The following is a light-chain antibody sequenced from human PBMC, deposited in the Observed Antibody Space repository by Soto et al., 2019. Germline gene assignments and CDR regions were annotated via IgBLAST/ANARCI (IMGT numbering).Light chain of an antibody. Sequence: QSAVAQPAPVSGSPGQSITISCTGTSSDVGGYNFVSWYQQHPGRAPKLLIYEVSRRPSGVSNRFSGSKSGDTASLTISGPQAEDEADYYCYSYRGYYTRVFGTGTKVTVL. J-gene: IGLJ1*01. CDR2: EVS. CDR3: YSYRGYYTRV. V-gene: IGLV2-14*01. CDR1: SSDVGGYNF.